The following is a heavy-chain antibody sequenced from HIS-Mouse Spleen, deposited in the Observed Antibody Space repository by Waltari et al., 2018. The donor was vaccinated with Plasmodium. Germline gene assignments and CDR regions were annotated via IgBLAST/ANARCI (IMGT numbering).Heavy chain of an antibody. D-gene: IGHD5-12*01. CDR3: ARAGYSGYDDAFDI. Sequence: QVQLVQSGAEVKKPGSSVKVSCKASGGTFSSYAISWVRPAPGQGLEWMGRIIPILGIANYAQKFQGRVTITADKSTSTAYMELSSLRSEDTAVYYCARAGYSGYDDAFDIWGQGTMVTVSS. CDR1: GGTFSSYA. V-gene: IGHV1-69*04. J-gene: IGHJ3*02. CDR2: IIPILGIA.